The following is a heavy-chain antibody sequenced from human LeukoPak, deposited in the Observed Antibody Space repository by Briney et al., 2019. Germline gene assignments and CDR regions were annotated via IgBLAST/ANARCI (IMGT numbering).Heavy chain of an antibody. V-gene: IGHV1-58*02. CDR3: AAADEGSGSLGFDY. J-gene: IGHJ4*02. D-gene: IGHD3-22*01. CDR1: GFIFTSSA. CDR2: IVVGSGNT. Sequence: EASVKVSCKASGFIFTSSAMQWVRQARGQRLEWIGWIVVGSGNTNYAQKFQERVTITRDMSTSTAYMELSSLRSEDTAVYYCAAADEGSGSLGFDYWGQGTLVTVSS.